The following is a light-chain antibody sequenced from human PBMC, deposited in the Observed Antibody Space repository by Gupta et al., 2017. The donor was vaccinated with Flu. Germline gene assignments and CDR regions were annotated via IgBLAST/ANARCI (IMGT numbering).Light chain of an antibody. CDR1: QSVSSD. J-gene: IGKJ4*01. CDR3: QQYSNWLA. CDR2: GAS. V-gene: IGKV3-15*01. Sequence: IVMTQSPVTLSVSPGARATLSCRASQSVSSDLAWYQQKPGQPPRLLIYGASTRATGIPGRFSGSGSETEFTLTISSLQSEDFAVYYWQQYSNWLAFGGGTKVEIK.